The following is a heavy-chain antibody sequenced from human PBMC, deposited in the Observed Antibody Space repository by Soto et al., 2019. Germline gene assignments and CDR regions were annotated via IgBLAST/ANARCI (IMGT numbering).Heavy chain of an antibody. V-gene: IGHV4-34*01. J-gene: IGHJ4*02. CDR1: GGHFVGYY. D-gene: IGHD6-13*01. Sequence: SETQSLPWAVYGGHFVGYYWSWIRQPPGKGLEWIGEINHSGSTNYNPSLKSRVTISVDTSKNQFSLKLSSVTAADTAVYYCARVGAAAGTGPQAFLDYWGQGTLVTVSS. CDR3: ARVGAAAGTGPQAFLDY. CDR2: INHSGST.